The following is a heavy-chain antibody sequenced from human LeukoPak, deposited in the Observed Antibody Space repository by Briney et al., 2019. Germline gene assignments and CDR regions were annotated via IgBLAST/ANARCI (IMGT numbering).Heavy chain of an antibody. V-gene: IGHV3-7*01. J-gene: IGHJ6*03. CDR3: ARGVPAASYYYYYMDV. D-gene: IGHD2-2*01. Sequence: GGSLRLSCAASGFTFSSYGMHWVRQAPGKGLEWVANIKQDGSEKYYVDSVKGRFTISRDNAKNSLYLQMNSLRAEDTAVYYCARGVPAASYYYYYMDVWGKGTTVTVSS. CDR2: IKQDGSEK. CDR1: GFTFSSYG.